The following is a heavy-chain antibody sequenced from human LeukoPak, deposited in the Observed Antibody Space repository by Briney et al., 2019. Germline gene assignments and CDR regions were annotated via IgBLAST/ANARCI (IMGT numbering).Heavy chain of an antibody. CDR1: GYTFSRYG. J-gene: IGHJ4*02. CDR2: ITPDKGKT. V-gene: IGHV1-18*01. D-gene: IGHD1-26*01. CDR3: ARVLIVGATEDY. Sequence: EASVKVSCKSSGYTFSRYGISWLRQAPGQGLEWMGWITPDKGKTEYAQKFQDRFTMTTDTSTSTGYMELRNLRSDDSAVYYCARVLIVGATEDYWGQGTLVTVSS.